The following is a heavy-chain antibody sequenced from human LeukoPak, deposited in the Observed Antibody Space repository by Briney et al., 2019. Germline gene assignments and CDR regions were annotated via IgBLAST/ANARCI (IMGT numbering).Heavy chain of an antibody. V-gene: IGHV4-59*01. CDR2: IYYSGST. D-gene: IGHD3-22*01. J-gene: IGHJ4*02. Sequence: SETLSLTCTVSGGSISSYYWSWIRQPPGKGLEWIGYIYYSGSTYYNPSFKSRVTISVDTSKNQFSLKLSSVTAADTAVYYCACNVRDSSCYYYVYPDYWGQGTLVTVSS. CDR1: GGSISSYY. CDR3: ACNVRDSSCYYYVYPDY.